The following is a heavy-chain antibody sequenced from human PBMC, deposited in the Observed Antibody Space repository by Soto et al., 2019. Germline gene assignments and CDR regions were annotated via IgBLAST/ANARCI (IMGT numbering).Heavy chain of an antibody. J-gene: IGHJ4*02. CDR3: ARGYCSSTSCQYYFDF. D-gene: IGHD2-2*01. CDR2: ISGSPSST. Sequence: GGSLRLSCAASGFTFSTYAMSWVRQTPGKGLEWVSAISGSPSSTYYADSVKGRFTISRDNSKKTLFLQMSSLRAEDTALYHCARGYCSSTSCQYYFDFWGQGTLVTVSS. CDR1: GFTFSTYA. V-gene: IGHV3-23*01.